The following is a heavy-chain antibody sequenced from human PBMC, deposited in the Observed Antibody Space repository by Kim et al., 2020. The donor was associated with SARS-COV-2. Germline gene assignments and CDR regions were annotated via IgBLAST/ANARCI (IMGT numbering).Heavy chain of an antibody. CDR3: TTDSEGIQAFDS. V-gene: IGHV3-48*02. Sequence: GGSLRLSCAASGFSFSAYGMSWVRQARGKGLEWISHINSGGSGIHYADSVKGRFSISRDDVKKSVFLQMTSLRDEDTAVYNCTTDSEGIQAFDSWGQGT. J-gene: IGHJ4*02. D-gene: IGHD3-3*02. CDR2: INSGGSGI. CDR1: GFSFSAYG.